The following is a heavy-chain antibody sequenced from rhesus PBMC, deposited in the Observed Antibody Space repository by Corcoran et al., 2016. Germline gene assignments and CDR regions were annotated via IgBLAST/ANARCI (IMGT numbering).Heavy chain of an antibody. Sequence: QVQLQESGPGLVKPSETLSLTCAVSGGSISDDHYWSWIRQPPGKGLEWIGYIYGSGGGTNYNPSLKNRVTISIDTSKNQFSLKLSSVTAADTAVYYCARYSGSWNLDYWGQGVLVTVSS. J-gene: IGHJ4*01. CDR3: ARYSGSWNLDY. V-gene: IGHV4-106*01. CDR2: IYGSGGGT. D-gene: IGHD6-25*01. CDR1: GGSISDDHY.